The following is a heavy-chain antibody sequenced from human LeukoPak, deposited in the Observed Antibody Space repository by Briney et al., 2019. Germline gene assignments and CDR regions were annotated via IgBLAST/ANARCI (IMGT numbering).Heavy chain of an antibody. CDR3: ARESSGYYVFDY. V-gene: IGHV3-30-3*01. J-gene: IGHJ4*02. D-gene: IGHD3-22*01. CDR2: ISYDGSNK. Sequence: GGSLRLSCAASGFTFSSYAMSWVRQAPGKGLEWVAVISYDGSNKYYADSVKGRFTISRDNSKNTLYLQMNSLRAEDTAVYYCARESSGYYVFDYWGQGTLVTVSS. CDR1: GFTFSSYA.